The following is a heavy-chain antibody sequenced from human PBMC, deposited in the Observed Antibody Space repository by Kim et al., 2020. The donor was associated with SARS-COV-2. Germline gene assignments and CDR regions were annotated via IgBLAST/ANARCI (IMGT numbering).Heavy chain of an antibody. V-gene: IGHV3-23*01. CDR2: ISGSGGST. CDR3: AKDFSGDGYNYGSPIKTSYWYFDL. D-gene: IGHD5-12*01. CDR1: GFTFSSYA. Sequence: GGSLRLSCAASGFTFSSYAMSWVRQAPGKGLEWVSAISGSGGSTYYADSVKGRFTISRDNSKNTLYLQMNSLRAEDTAVYYCAKDFSGDGYNYGSPIKTSYWYFDLWGRGTLVTVSS. J-gene: IGHJ2*01.